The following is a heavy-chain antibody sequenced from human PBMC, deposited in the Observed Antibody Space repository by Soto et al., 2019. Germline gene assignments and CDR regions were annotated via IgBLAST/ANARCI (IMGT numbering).Heavy chain of an antibody. CDR1: GFTVSSNY. Sequence: GGSLRLSCAASGFTVSSNYMSWVRQAPGKGLEWVSVIYSGGSTYYADSVKGRFTISRDNSKNTLYLQMNSLRAEDTAVYYCAREEAAAGGRRGGTIGYGMDVWGQGTTVTVSS. CDR2: IYSGGST. D-gene: IGHD6-13*01. V-gene: IGHV3-53*01. CDR3: AREEAAAGGRRGGTIGYGMDV. J-gene: IGHJ6*02.